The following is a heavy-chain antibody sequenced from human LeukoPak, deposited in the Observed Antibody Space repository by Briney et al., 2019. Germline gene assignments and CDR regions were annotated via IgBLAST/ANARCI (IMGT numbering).Heavy chain of an antibody. J-gene: IGHJ4*02. Sequence: QTGGSLRLSCVASEFTFSESWMTWVRQVPGKGLEWVASIKHDEREEYYADSVKGRFSMSRDNGKNSLYLQMNSLRGEDTAIYFCAKGHTNLDPAGDQGALVIVSS. CDR1: EFTFSESW. CDR2: IKHDEREE. V-gene: IGHV3-7*01. CDR3: AKGHTNLDPA. D-gene: IGHD1-1*01.